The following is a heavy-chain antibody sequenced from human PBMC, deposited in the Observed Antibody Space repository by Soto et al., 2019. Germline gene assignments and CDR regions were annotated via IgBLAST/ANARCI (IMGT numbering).Heavy chain of an antibody. CDR3: AGGGFGELWWFDP. V-gene: IGHV1-69*01. D-gene: IGHD3-10*01. CDR1: GGTFSSYA. CDR2: IIPIFGTA. J-gene: IGHJ5*02. Sequence: QVQLVQSGAEVKKPGSSVKVSCKASGGTFSSYAISWVRQAPGQGLEWMGGIIPIFGTANYAQKFQGRVTFTRDESTSTANVGLGSLRSGDTAVYYCAGGGFGELWWFDPWGQGTLVTVSS.